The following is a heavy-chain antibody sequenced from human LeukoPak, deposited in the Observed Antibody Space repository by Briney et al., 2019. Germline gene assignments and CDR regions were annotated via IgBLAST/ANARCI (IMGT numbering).Heavy chain of an antibody. V-gene: IGHV4-39*07. CDR2: IYYSGST. J-gene: IGHJ4*02. Sequence: SETLSLTCTVSGGFISSSSYYWGWIRQPPGKGLEWIGSIYYSGSTYYNPSLKSRVTISVDTSKNQFSLKLSSVTAADTAVYYCAREGAYDSSGYYSYYFDYWGQGTLVTVSS. D-gene: IGHD3-22*01. CDR1: GGFISSSSYY. CDR3: AREGAYDSSGYYSYYFDY.